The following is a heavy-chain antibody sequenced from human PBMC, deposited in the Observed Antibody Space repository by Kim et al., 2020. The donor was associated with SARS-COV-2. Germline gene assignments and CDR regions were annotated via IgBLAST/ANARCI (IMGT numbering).Heavy chain of an antibody. CDR2: INWSSNTI. V-gene: IGHV3-48*02. CDR1: GFTFSGRS. CDR3: VREDATPGKTLFDY. Sequence: GGSLRLSCLTSGFTFSGRSMSWVRQAPGKGLEWLSYINWSSNTIYQADSVRGRLTISRDNDKNSLYLEMNSLRDDDTAVYYCVREDATPGKTLFDYWSQG. J-gene: IGHJ4*02.